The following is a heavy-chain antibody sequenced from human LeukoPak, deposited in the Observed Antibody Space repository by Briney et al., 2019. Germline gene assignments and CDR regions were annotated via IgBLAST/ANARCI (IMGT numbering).Heavy chain of an antibody. D-gene: IGHD1-26*01. Sequence: SETLSLTCTVSGGSISSYYWSWIRQPPGKGLEWIGYIYYSGSTYYNPSLKSRVTISVDTSKNQFSLKLSSVTAADTAVYYCARDRVGATDIWGQGTMVTVSS. CDR1: GGSISSYY. J-gene: IGHJ3*02. CDR2: IYYSGST. V-gene: IGHV4-59*12. CDR3: ARDRVGATDI.